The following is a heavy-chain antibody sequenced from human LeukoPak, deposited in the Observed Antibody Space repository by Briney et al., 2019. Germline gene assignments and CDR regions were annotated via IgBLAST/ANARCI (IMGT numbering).Heavy chain of an antibody. J-gene: IGHJ4*02. CDR3: VTFGFDWSSSY. CDR1: GFIFSSWW. V-gene: IGHV3-74*01. CDR2: ISNDGSYI. D-gene: IGHD3-9*01. Sequence: GGSLRLSCAASGFIFSSWWMLWFRRPPGQGLESVAHISNDGSYIVYADSVRGRFTISRDNVENTLYLQMHSLRPEDTGVYYCVTFGFDWSSSYWGQGAQVTVSS.